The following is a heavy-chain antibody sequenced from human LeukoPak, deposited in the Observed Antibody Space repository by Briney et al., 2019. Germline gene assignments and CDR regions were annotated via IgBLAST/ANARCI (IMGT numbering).Heavy chain of an antibody. Sequence: GGSLRLSCAASGFTFSNYWMSWVRQPPGKGLEWVANIKQDGSENHYVASVKGRFTISTDNAKDSMDLQMNSLRAEDTAVYYCARGRYSSSWYYYYGMDVWGQGTTVTVSS. CDR2: IKQDGSEN. D-gene: IGHD6-13*01. CDR3: ARGRYSSSWYYYYGMDV. J-gene: IGHJ6*02. CDR1: GFTFSNYW. V-gene: IGHV3-7*01.